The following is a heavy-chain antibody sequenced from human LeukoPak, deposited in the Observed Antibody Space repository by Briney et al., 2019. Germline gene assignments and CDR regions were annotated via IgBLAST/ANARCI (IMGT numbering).Heavy chain of an antibody. CDR2: ISGSGGST. CDR3: AKDPFSGSYQVEFDY. D-gene: IGHD1-26*01. V-gene: IGHV3-23*01. Sequence: GGSLRLSCAASGFTFSSYAMSWVRQAPGKGLEWVSAISGSGGSTYYADSVKGRFTISRDNSKNTLYLQMNGLRAEDTAVYYCAKDPFSGSYQVEFDYWGQGTLVTVSS. CDR1: GFTFSSYA. J-gene: IGHJ4*02.